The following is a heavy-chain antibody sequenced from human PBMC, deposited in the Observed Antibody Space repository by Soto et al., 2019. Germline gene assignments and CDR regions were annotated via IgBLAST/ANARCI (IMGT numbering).Heavy chain of an antibody. Sequence: PSETLSLTCTVSGGSISSSSYYWSWIRQPPGKGLEWIGSIYYSGSTYYNPSLKSRVTISVDTSKNQFSLKLSSVTAADTAVYYCARLSLLYYFDYWGQGTLVTVS. D-gene: IGHD3-10*01. V-gene: IGHV4-39*01. CDR2: IYYSGST. J-gene: IGHJ4*02. CDR1: GGSISSSSYY. CDR3: ARLSLLYYFDY.